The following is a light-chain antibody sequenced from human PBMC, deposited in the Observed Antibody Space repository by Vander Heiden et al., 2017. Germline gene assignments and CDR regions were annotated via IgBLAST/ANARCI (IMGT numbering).Light chain of an antibody. Sequence: EIVMTQSPATLSVSPGERATLSCRASQSVSSNLAWYQQKPGQAPRLFISGTSTRATGIPARFSGSGSGTEFTLTISSLQSEDFAVYYCQQYNNWPLTFGGGTKVEMK. J-gene: IGKJ4*01. V-gene: IGKV3-15*01. CDR1: QSVSSN. CDR3: QQYNNWPLT. CDR2: GTS.